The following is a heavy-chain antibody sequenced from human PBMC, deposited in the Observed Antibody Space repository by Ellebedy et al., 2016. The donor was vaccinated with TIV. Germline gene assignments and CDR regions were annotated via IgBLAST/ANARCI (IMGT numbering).Heavy chain of an antibody. D-gene: IGHD2-2*01. J-gene: IGHJ6*02. V-gene: IGHV1-69*13. CDR3: AREEGDIVVVPAAPYYYYGMDV. CDR2: IIPIFGTA. CDR1: GGTFSSYA. Sequence: SVQVSCXASGGTFSSYAISWVRQAPGQGLEWMGGIIPIFGTANYAQKFQGRVTITADESTSTAYMELSSLRSEDTAVYYCAREEGDIVVVPAAPYYYYGMDVWGQGTTVTVSS.